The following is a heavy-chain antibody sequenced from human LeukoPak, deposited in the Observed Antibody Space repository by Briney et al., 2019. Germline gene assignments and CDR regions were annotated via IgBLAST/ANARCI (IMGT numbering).Heavy chain of an antibody. CDR2: TDDRGTL. D-gene: IGHD5-18*01. J-gene: IGHJ2*01. CDR3: ARKIQLWSYWHFDL. CDR1: GGSISRDS. Sequence: PSETLSLTCTMSGGSISRDSWSWIRQPPGKGLELIGYTDDRGTLIYNPSLNSRASFSVDTSKNQFSLTLRSVTVVDTAVYFCARKIQLWSYWHFDLWGRGTLVTVTS. V-gene: IGHV4-59*08.